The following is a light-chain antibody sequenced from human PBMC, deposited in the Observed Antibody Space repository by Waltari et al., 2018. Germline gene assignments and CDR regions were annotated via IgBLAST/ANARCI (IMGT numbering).Light chain of an antibody. V-gene: IGLV2-8*01. CDR3: SSYAGSNTLV. J-gene: IGLJ2*01. Sequence: QSALTQPPSASGSPGPSVTISCPGTNSDVGTYNYVSWFQQHPGRAPKLLIYEVNKRPSGVPDRFSGSKSDNRASLTVSGLQADDEAVYHCSSYAGSNTLVFGGGTKLTVL. CDR2: EVN. CDR1: NSDVGTYNY.